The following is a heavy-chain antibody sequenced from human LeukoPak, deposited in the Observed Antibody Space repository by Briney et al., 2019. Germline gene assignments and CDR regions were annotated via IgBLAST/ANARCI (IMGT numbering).Heavy chain of an antibody. J-gene: IGHJ5*02. CDR2: INVGNGNT. D-gene: IGHD6-13*01. Sequence: EASVKVSCKASGYIFTGYVIHWVRQAPGQRLEWMGWINVGNGNTKYSQTFQGRVSITRDTSASTAYMELDSLGSEDTAVYYCARERTYSSSSWFDPWGQGTLVTVSS. CDR1: GYIFTGYV. V-gene: IGHV1-3*01. CDR3: ARERTYSSSSWFDP.